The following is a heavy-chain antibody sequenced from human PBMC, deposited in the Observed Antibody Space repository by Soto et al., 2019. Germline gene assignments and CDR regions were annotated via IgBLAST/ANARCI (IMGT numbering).Heavy chain of an antibody. CDR3: AGGYCSGGSCYLGRDY. CDR2: INAGNDNT. D-gene: IGHD2-15*01. Sequence: VQLVQSGAEVKKPGASVKVSCKASGYTFTSYAMHWVRQAPGQRLEWMGWINAGNDNTKYSQKFQGRVTITRDTSASTAYRGVSSLRSEDTAVYYWAGGYCSGGSCYLGRDYWCQGTLVTVSS. J-gene: IGHJ4*02. V-gene: IGHV1-3*01. CDR1: GYTFTSYA.